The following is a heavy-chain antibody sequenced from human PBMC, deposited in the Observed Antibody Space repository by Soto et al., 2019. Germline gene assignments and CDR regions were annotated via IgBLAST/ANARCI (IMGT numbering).Heavy chain of an antibody. Sequence: QVQLVQSGAEVKKPGASVKVSCKASGYTFTSYGISWVRRAPGQGLEWMGWISAYNGNTNYAQKLQGRVTMTTDTSTSTAYMELRSLRSDDTAVYYCARATHATLHQNWFDPWGQGTLVTVSS. J-gene: IGHJ5*02. CDR1: GYTFTSYG. CDR3: ARATHATLHQNWFDP. D-gene: IGHD4-4*01. CDR2: ISAYNGNT. V-gene: IGHV1-18*01.